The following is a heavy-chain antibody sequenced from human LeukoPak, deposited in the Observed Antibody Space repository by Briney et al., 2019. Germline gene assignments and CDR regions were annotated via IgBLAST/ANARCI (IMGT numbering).Heavy chain of an antibody. CDR1: GFTFSSHS. V-gene: IGHV3-21*01. D-gene: IGHD5/OR15-5a*01. J-gene: IGHJ3*02. CDR2: ISSSSSYI. Sequence: GGSLRLSCAASGFTFSSHSMIYLREARGRALECFSSISSSSSYIYYADSVKGRFTISRDNAKNSLYLQMNSLRAEDTAVYYCARGHVTVSAHDDAFDIWGQGTMVTVSS. CDR3: ARGHVTVSAHDDAFDI.